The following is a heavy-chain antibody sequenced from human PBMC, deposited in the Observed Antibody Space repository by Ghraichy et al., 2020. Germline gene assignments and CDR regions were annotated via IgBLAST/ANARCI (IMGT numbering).Heavy chain of an antibody. CDR2: ISTTGSSI. CDR3: ARGLASGYRTSFFDY. D-gene: IGHD5-12*01. CDR1: GFSFSTYS. J-gene: IGHJ4*02. V-gene: IGHV3-48*02. Sequence: GGSLRLSCAASGFSFSTYSMNWVRQAPGKGLEWISFISTTGSSIFYADSVKGRFTISMDIAKNSLYLQMSSLRDEDTAVYYCARGLASGYRTSFFDYWGQGTLVTVSS.